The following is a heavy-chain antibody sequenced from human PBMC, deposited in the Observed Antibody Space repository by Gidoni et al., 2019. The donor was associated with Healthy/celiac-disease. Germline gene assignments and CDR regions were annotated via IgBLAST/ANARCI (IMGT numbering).Heavy chain of an antibody. Sequence: QVQLQQWGAGLLKPSETLSLTCAVYGGSFSGYYWSWIRQPPGKGLEWIGEITHSGSTNYNPSLKIRVTISVDTSKNQFSLKLSSVTAAYTAVYYCARVGVLRFLEWLPSSKYNWFNPWGQGTLVTVSS. D-gene: IGHD3-3*01. V-gene: IGHV4-34*01. J-gene: IGHJ5*02. CDR3: ARVGVLRFLEWLPSSKYNWFNP. CDR2: ITHSGST. CDR1: GGSFSGYY.